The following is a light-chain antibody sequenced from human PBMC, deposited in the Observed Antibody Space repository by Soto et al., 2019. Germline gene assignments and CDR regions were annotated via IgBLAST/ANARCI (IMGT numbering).Light chain of an antibody. J-gene: IGLJ1*01. Sequence: QSVLAQSASVSGSPGQSITISFTGTSSDLSGYNYVSWYQQHPGKAPKLIIYEVSNRPSGVSNRFSGSKSGNTASLTISGLQAEDEADYYCSSYASSRGVFGTGTKVTVL. CDR1: SSDLSGYNY. CDR3: SSYASSRGV. V-gene: IGLV2-14*01. CDR2: EVS.